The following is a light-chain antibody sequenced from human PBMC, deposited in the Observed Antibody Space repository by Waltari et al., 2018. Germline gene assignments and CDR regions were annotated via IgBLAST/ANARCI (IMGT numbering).Light chain of an antibody. V-gene: IGLV1-51*01. J-gene: IGLJ3*02. CDR3: GTWDDRLDAWV. Sequence: QSALTQPPSVSAAPGQRVTISCAGSNSNIGHNSVSWFRQFPGTAPQLVIYDNNNPFPVPALFPGSNAGNSATLALTRLQTGDEADYYCGTWDDRLDAWVFGGGTKLTVL. CDR2: DNN. CDR1: NSNIGHNS.